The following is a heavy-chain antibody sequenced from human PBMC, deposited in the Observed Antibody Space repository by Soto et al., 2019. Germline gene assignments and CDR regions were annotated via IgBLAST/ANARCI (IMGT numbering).Heavy chain of an antibody. D-gene: IGHD2-15*01. Sequence: SVKVSCKASGGTFSSYAISWVRQAPGQGLEWMGGIIPIFGTANYAQKFQGRVTITADESTSTAYMELSSLRSEDTAVYYCARDECSGGSCFNFPNWFDPWGQGTLVTVSS. CDR3: ARDECSGGSCFNFPNWFDP. J-gene: IGHJ5*02. CDR2: IIPIFGTA. CDR1: GGTFSSYA. V-gene: IGHV1-69*13.